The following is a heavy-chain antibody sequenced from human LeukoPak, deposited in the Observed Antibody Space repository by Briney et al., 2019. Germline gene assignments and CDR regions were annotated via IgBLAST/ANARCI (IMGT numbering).Heavy chain of an antibody. CDR1: GGTFSSYA. CDR2: IIPIFGTA. D-gene: IGHD6-13*01. Sequence: ASVKVSCKASGGTFSSYAISWVRQAPGQGLEWMGGIIPIFGTANYAQKFQGRVTITPDESTGTAYMELSSLRSEDTAVYYCARSRAVLSVSGIADLHYFDYWGQGTLVTVSS. CDR3: ARSRAVLSVSGIADLHYFDY. V-gene: IGHV1-69*13. J-gene: IGHJ4*02.